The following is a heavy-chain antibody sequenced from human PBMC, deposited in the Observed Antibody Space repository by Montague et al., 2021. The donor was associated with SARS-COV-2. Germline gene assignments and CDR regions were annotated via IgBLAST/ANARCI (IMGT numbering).Heavy chain of an antibody. Sequence: NTYYTPSLRSRLSISADTSKNQFSLTLSSLTAAETAGYSCARVRTGTTYYFDYWGQGTLVPVSS. CDR3: ARVRTGTTYYFDY. V-gene: IGHV4-30-2*05. D-gene: IGHD1-7*01. J-gene: IGHJ4*02. CDR2: NT.